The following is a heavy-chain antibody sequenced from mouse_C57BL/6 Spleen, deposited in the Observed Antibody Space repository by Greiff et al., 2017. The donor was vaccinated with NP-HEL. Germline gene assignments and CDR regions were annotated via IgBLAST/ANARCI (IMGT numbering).Heavy chain of an antibody. CDR1: GFTFSSYG. CDR2: ISSGGSYT. V-gene: IGHV5-6*01. CDR3: ARRRDYYGSSFAMDY. D-gene: IGHD1-1*01. J-gene: IGHJ4*01. Sequence: EVQRVESGGDLVKPGGSLKLSCAASGFTFSSYGMSWVRQTPDKRLEWVATISSGGSYTYYPDSVKGRFTISRDNAKNTLYLQMSSLKSEDTAMYYCARRRDYYGSSFAMDYWGQGTSVTVSS.